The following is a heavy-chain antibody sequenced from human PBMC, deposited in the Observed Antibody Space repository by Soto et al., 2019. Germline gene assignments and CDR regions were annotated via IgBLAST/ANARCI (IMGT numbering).Heavy chain of an antibody. Sequence: QGQLVQSGAEVQKPGSSVKVSCTASGNTFSSYVITWVRQAPGQGLAWMGGITPLFGTTNYAQTFQGRVSLTADASTSIAYMELTGLRSEDTAIYYCARGPYYGYDGVWFDPWGKGPLVTVSS. J-gene: IGHJ5*02. D-gene: IGHD4-17*01. CDR3: ARGPYYGYDGVWFDP. CDR1: GNTFSSYV. CDR2: ITPLFGTT. V-gene: IGHV1-69*01.